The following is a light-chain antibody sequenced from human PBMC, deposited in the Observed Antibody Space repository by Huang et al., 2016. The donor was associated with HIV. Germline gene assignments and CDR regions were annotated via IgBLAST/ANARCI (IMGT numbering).Light chain of an antibody. J-gene: IGKJ4*01. V-gene: IGKV1D-12*01. CDR1: QDIGRW. CDR2: ASS. CDR3: QQANSFLQLT. Sequence: DIQMTQSPSSVSASVGDRVTISCRASQDIGRWVGLYQQKPGKAPKLLIYASSTLQSVVPSRFSGSGSGTEFTLTISSLQPEDFATYYCQQANSFLQLTFGGGTKVEIK.